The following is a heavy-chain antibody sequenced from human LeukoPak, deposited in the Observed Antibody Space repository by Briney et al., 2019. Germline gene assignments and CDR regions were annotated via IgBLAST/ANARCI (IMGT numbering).Heavy chain of an antibody. D-gene: IGHD3-9*01. CDR3: ARGSRYHDWLSPLDS. Sequence: ASVKVSCKASGYAFSAYYMHWVRQAPGQGLEWMGRLNPQTGDTHFAQRFQGRVTFTRDTSISTAYMAMSRLRSDDTAVFYCARGSRYHDWLSPLDSWGQGTLVTVSS. V-gene: IGHV1-2*06. J-gene: IGHJ4*02. CDR2: LNPQTGDT. CDR1: GYAFSAYY.